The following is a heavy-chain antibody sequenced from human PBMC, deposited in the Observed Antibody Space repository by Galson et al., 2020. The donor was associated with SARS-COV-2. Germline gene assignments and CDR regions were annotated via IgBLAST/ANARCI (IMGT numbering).Heavy chain of an antibody. CDR1: PGNFTRYA. J-gene: IGHJ4*02. V-gene: IGHV1-69*11. CDR2: NIHILGTA. CDR3: ARGYGSGCYLDF. D-gene: IGHD3-10*01. Sequence: SVKFYCKAYPGNFTRYAIRCMRQAPGQGREWMGWNIHILGTAIYAQKIPGRITIIADESTNTAYLELSSLRSEDTAVYYCARGYGSGCYLDFWGQGILVAVSS.